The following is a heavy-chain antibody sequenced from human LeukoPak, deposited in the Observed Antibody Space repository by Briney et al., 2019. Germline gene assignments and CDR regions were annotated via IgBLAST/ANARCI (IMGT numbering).Heavy chain of an antibody. D-gene: IGHD3-22*01. CDR3: AKDKPYYYDSSGYWN. Sequence: PGGSLRLSCAASGFTFSSYPMSWVRQAPGKGLEWVSAISGSGGSTYYADSVKGRFTISRDNSKNTLYLQMNSLRAEDTAVYYCAKDKPYYYDSSGYWNWGQGTLVTVSS. CDR2: ISGSGGST. J-gene: IGHJ4*02. V-gene: IGHV3-23*01. CDR1: GFTFSSYP.